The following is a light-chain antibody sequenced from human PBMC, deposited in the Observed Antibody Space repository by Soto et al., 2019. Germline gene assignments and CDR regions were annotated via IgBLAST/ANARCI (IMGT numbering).Light chain of an antibody. J-gene: IGKJ5*01. CDR2: AAS. CDR3: QKYYGGTRIT. CDR1: QGISNY. Sequence: DIQMTQSPSSLSASVGDRVTITCRASQGISNYLAWYQQKPGKVPKLLIYAASTLQSGVPSRFSGSRSGTEFTLSISSLQPEDVATYYCQKYYGGTRITFGQGTRLEIK. V-gene: IGKV1-27*01.